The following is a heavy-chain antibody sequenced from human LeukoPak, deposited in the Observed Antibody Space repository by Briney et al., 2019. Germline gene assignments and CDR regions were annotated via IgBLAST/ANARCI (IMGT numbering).Heavy chain of an antibody. J-gene: IGHJ4*02. V-gene: IGHV3-7*03. CDR3: ARSIPYGTTWYGRSDY. D-gene: IGHD6-13*01. CDR1: GFTFRRYS. CDR2: IKPDGTTK. Sequence: PGGSLRLSREGSGFTFRRYSMHWVRQAPGKGLEWVANIKPDGTTKFYVDSVKGRFTISRDNALNSLYLQMNSLRAEDTAIYYCARSIPYGTTWYGRSDYWGQGTLVTVSS.